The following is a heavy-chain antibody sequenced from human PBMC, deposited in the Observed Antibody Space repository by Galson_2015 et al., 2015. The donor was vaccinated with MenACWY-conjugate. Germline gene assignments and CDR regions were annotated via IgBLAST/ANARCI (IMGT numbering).Heavy chain of an antibody. J-gene: IGHJ4*02. D-gene: IGHD1-1*01. V-gene: IGHV3-7*01. CDR1: GFTFDSYR. CDR2: INRDGGGT. Sequence: SLRLSCAASGFTFDSYRMSWVRQAPGKGLEWVTNINRDGGGTYYASSVKGRFTISKDNAENSLYVQMNSLRAEDTAIYYCARIIHDGLDYWGQGTLVTVSS. CDR3: ARIIHDGLDY.